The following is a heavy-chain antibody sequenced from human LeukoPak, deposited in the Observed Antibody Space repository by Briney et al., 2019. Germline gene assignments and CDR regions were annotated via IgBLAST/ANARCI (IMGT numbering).Heavy chain of an antibody. CDR1: GFTFSAYA. CDR2: ISASGDYT. V-gene: IGHV3-23*01. CDR3: AKDPNGDYVGAFDS. D-gene: IGHD4-17*01. J-gene: IGHJ3*02. Sequence: GGSLRLSCAASGFTFSAYAVIWVRQAPGKGLEWVSAISASGDYTHYADSVKGRFDISGDNSKNTVYLQMSSLRAEDAALYYCAKDPNGDYVGAFDSWGQGTTVIVSS.